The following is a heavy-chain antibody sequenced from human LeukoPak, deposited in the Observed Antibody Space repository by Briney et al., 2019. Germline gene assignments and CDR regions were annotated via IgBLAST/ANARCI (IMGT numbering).Heavy chain of an antibody. Sequence: ASVKVSCKASGYTFTSYAIHWVRQAPGQRLEWMGWINAGTSNRKYSQKFQDRVTTTRGTSATTAYMELSSLTSEDTAVYYCARVSDDSGWNFDYWGQGTLVTVSS. CDR2: INAGTSNR. D-gene: IGHD6-19*01. J-gene: IGHJ4*02. CDR3: ARVSDDSGWNFDY. V-gene: IGHV1-3*01. CDR1: GYTFTSYA.